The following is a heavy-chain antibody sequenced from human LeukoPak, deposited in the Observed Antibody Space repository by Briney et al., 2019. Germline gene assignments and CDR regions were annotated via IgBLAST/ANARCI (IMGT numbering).Heavy chain of an antibody. CDR1: GGSIRGYY. V-gene: IGHV4-59*01. Sequence: SETLTLTCTVSGGSIRGYYWSWIRQPPGKGLEWIGYIYYTGSTNYNPSLKSRVTISVDTSKNQFSLKLSSVTAADTAVYYCARGVVAAPQTFDYWGQGTLVAVSS. J-gene: IGHJ4*02. CDR2: IYYTGST. D-gene: IGHD2-15*01. CDR3: ARGVVAAPQTFDY.